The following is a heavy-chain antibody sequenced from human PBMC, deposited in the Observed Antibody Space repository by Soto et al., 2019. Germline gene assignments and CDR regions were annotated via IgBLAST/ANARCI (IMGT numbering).Heavy chain of an antibody. V-gene: IGHV1-69*06. CDR3: ARGYFSGYGSGYIDY. Sequence: QVQLVQSGAEVKKPGSSVKVSCKASGGTFSSSAISWVRQAPGQGLEWMGGIIPIFGTANYAQKFQGRVTITADKSTSTADMELSSLRSEDTAVYYCARGYFSGYGSGYIDYWGQGTLVTVSS. CDR1: GGTFSSSA. D-gene: IGHD3-10*01. J-gene: IGHJ4*02. CDR2: IIPIFGTA.